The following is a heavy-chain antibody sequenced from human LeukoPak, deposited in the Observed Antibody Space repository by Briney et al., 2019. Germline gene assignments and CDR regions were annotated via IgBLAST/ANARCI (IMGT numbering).Heavy chain of an antibody. V-gene: IGHV3-20*01. CDR1: GFTFDDYG. CDR3: ARERYNWNVEDAFDI. CDR2: INWNGGST. Sequence: GGSLRLSCAASGFTFDDYGMSWVRQAPGKGLEWVSGINWNGGSTGYADSVKGRFTISRDNAKNSLYLQMNSLRAEDTALYHCARERYNWNVEDAFDIWGQGTMVTVSS. D-gene: IGHD1-1*01. J-gene: IGHJ3*02.